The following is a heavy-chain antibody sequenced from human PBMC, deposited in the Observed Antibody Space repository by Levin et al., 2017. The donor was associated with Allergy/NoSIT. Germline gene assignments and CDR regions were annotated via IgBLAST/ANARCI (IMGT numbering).Heavy chain of an antibody. D-gene: IGHD3-3*01. CDR2: IKQDGSEK. J-gene: IGHJ6*03. Sequence: GGSLRLSCAASGFTFSSYWMSWVRQAPGKGLEWVANIKQDGSEKYYVDSVKGRFTISRDNAKNSLYLQMNSLRAEDTAVYYCARQYYDFWSGYLFGSYYYYYMDVWGKGTTVTVSS. CDR3: ARQYYDFWSGYLFGSYYYYYMDV. CDR1: GFTFSSYW. V-gene: IGHV3-7*03.